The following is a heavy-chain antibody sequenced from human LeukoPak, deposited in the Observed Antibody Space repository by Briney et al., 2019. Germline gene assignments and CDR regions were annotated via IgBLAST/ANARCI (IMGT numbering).Heavy chain of an antibody. D-gene: IGHD4-17*01. CDR3: AREDPQTTVPEGMDV. CDR2: IYYSGTT. J-gene: IGHJ6*02. V-gene: IGHV4-59*01. Sequence: SETLSLTCTVSGGSISHYYWSWIRQSPRKGLEWIGYIYYSGTTNYNPSLKSRVTISVDTSRNQFSLQLRSVTAADTAVYYCAREDPQTTVPEGMDVWGQGTTVIVSS. CDR1: GGSISHYY.